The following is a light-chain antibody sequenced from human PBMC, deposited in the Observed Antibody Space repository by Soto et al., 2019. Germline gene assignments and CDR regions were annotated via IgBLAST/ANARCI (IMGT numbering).Light chain of an antibody. CDR1: QSVPRSY. V-gene: IGKV3-20*01. J-gene: IGKJ5*01. CDR2: GTS. Sequence: EIGLSHSLCSLSLSTFYIATLSFRASQSVPRSYLAWYQQKPGQAPRLLIYGTSSRATGIPDRFSGSGSGTDFTLTISRLEPEDLAVFYCQQYGRSIHFGQGARLEIK. CDR3: QQYGRSIH.